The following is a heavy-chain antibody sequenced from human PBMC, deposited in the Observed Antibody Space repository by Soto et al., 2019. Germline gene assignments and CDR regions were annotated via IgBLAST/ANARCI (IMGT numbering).Heavy chain of an antibody. D-gene: IGHD6-19*01. CDR2: IYSSGST. J-gene: IGHJ4*02. V-gene: IGHV4-59*01. CDR3: AREDSVAGTVFDY. CDR1: GGSISGYY. Sequence: PSETLSLTCTVSGGSISGYYWSWIRQPPGRGLEWIGYIYSSGSTNYNPSLKSRVTISVDTSKKQFSLKLSSVTAADTAVYYCAREDSVAGTVFDYWGQGTLVTVSS.